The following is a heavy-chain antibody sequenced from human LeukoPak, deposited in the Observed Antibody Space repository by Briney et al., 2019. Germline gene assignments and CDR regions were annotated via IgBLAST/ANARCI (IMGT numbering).Heavy chain of an antibody. CDR1: GGSISSRSYY. CDR3: ARRGNGYNPPYYFDS. V-gene: IGHV4-39*01. CDR2: IYYSGGA. D-gene: IGHD5-24*01. Sequence: SETLSLTCTVSGGSISSRSYYWGWIRQPPGKGLEWVGSIYYSGGAYYNPSLKSRVTISVDTSKNQFSLKLSSVTAADTAVYYCARRGNGYNPPYYFDSWGQGTLVTVSS. J-gene: IGHJ4*02.